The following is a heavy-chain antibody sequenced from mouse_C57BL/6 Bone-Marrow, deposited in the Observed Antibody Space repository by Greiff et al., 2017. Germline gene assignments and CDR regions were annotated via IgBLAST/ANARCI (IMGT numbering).Heavy chain of an antibody. Sequence: VQLQQSGAELVRPGASVKLSCTASGFNIKDDYMHWVKQRPEQGLEWIGWIDPENGDTEYASQFQGKATITADTSSNTAYLQLSSLTSEDTAVYYCTTAQGISGDYWGQGTSVTVST. CDR2: IDPENGDT. CDR1: GFNIKDDY. D-gene: IGHD3-2*02. V-gene: IGHV14-4*01. CDR3: TTAQGISGDY. J-gene: IGHJ4*01.